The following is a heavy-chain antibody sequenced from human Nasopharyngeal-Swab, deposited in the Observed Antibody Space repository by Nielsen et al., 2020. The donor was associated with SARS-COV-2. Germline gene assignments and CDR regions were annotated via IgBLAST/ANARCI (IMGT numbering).Heavy chain of an antibody. D-gene: IGHD2-15*01. J-gene: IGHJ3*02. CDR1: GLTFSSYS. V-gene: IGHV3-21*01. CDR3: ARDWGLGYCSGGSCYSNSMQAFDI. Sequence: GGSLRLSCAASGLTFSSYSMNWVRQAPGKGLEWVSSISSSSSYIYYADSVKGRFTISRDNAKNSLYLQMNSLRAEDTAVYYCARDWGLGYCSGGSCYSNSMQAFDIWGQGTMVTVSS. CDR2: ISSSSSYI.